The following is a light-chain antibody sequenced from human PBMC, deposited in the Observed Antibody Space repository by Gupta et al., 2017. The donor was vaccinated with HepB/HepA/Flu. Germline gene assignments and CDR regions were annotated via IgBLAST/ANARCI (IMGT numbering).Light chain of an antibody. V-gene: IGLV2-23*02. CDR3: CSYGGSYTFV. J-gene: IGLJ1*01. CDR1: SSNVGKYNL. Sequence: QSALTQPASVSGSPGQSVTITCTGTSSNVGKYNLDSWYRQYPGEAPKLIIYDVNKLSPGVSNRFAASQSGNTASLTISGLQAEDEADYYCCSYGGSYTFVFAPGTKVT. CDR2: DVN.